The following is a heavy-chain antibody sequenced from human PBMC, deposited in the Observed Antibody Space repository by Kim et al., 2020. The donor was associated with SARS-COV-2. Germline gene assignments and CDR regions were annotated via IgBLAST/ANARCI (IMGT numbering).Heavy chain of an antibody. Sequence: SVEGRFTIARDNSENTLYLQMISLRDENTAVYYCAKTRHYGDYGNDAFDIWGQGTMVTVSS. V-gene: IGHV3-23*01. D-gene: IGHD4-17*01. J-gene: IGHJ3*02. CDR3: AKTRHYGDYGNDAFDI.